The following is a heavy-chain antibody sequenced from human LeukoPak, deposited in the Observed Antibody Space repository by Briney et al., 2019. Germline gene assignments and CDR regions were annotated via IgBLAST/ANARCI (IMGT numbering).Heavy chain of an antibody. CDR3: ARYNSAWKTDDY. V-gene: IGHV3-7*03. Sequence: GGSLRLSCAASGFTFNSYWMTWVRQAPGKGLEWVADIKQDGSDKYYAGSVKGRFTISRDNAKNSLYLQMNSVRAEDTGVYFWARYNSAWKTDDYWGQGTLVTVSS. D-gene: IGHD6-19*01. CDR2: IKQDGSDK. J-gene: IGHJ4*02. CDR1: GFTFNSYW.